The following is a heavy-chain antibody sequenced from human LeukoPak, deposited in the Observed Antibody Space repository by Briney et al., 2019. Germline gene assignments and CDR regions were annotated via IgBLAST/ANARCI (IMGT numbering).Heavy chain of an antibody. V-gene: IGHV4-31*03. CDR1: GGSISSGGYY. Sequence: SETLSLTCTVSGGSISSGGYYWSWIRQHPGKGLEWIGYIYYSGSTYYNPSLKSRVTISVDTSKNQFSLKLSSVTAADTAVYYCARRDYYDSSGYYGSWGRGTLVTVYS. D-gene: IGHD3-22*01. J-gene: IGHJ4*02. CDR3: ARRDYYDSSGYYGS. CDR2: IYYSGST.